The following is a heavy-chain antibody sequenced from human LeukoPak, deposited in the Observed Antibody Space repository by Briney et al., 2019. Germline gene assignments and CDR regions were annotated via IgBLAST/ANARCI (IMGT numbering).Heavy chain of an antibody. Sequence: GESLKISCKGSGYSFTSYWIGWVRQMLGKGLEWMGIIYPGDSDTRYSPSFQGQVTISADKSISTAYLQWSSLKASDTAMYYCARQLDYDFWSGSNWFDPWGQGTLVTVSS. J-gene: IGHJ5*02. CDR1: GYSFTSYW. CDR3: ARQLDYDFWSGSNWFDP. D-gene: IGHD3-3*01. V-gene: IGHV5-51*01. CDR2: IYPGDSDT.